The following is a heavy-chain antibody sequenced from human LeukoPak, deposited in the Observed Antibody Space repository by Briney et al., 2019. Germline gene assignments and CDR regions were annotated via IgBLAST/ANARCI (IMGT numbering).Heavy chain of an antibody. CDR2: IKSKTAGGTT. D-gene: IGHD6-13*01. J-gene: IGHJ4*02. CDR3: NTRFPPSDSSSKHGVYYFGY. V-gene: IGHV3-15*01. CDR1: GFTFSNAC. Sequence: GGSLRLSCAASGFTFSNACMSWVRQAPGKGLEWVGRIKSKTAGGTTDYSAPVKGRFTISRDNSNNTLYLQMNSLKTEETAVYYCNTRFPPSDSSSKHGVYYFGYWGQGALVTVPS.